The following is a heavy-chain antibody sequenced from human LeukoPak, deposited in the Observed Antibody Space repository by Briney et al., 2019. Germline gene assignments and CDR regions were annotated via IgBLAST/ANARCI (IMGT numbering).Heavy chain of an antibody. CDR3: AAIVGATRWFDP. V-gene: IGHV1-46*01. D-gene: IGHD1-26*01. J-gene: IGHJ5*02. CDR1: GYTFTSYY. Sequence: ASVKVSCKASGYTFTSYYMHWVRQAPGQGLEWMGIVNPSGGSTSYAQKFQGRVTMTRDTSTSTVYMELSSLRSEDTAAYYCAAIVGATRWFDPWGQGTLVTVSS. CDR2: VNPSGGST.